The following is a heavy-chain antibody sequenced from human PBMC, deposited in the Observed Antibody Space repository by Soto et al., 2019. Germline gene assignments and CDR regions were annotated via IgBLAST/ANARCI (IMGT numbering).Heavy chain of an antibody. Sequence: QVQLVQSGAEVKKPGASVKVSCKASGYTFTSYAMHWVRQAPGQRLEWMGWINAGNGNTKYSQKLQGRVTITRDTSASTAYMELSRLRSEDTAVYYCASSRITMGPDGMDVWGQGTTVTVSS. J-gene: IGHJ6*02. D-gene: IGHD3-10*01. CDR3: ASSRITMGPDGMDV. V-gene: IGHV1-3*01. CDR1: GYTFTSYA. CDR2: INAGNGNT.